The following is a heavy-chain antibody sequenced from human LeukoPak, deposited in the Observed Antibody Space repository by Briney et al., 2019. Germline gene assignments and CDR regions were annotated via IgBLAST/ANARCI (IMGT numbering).Heavy chain of an antibody. CDR3: ARDIRTLDYYDSQSPCYFDY. J-gene: IGHJ4*02. CDR2: ITSIIGTP. Sequence: ASVKVSCKAPGGTFRRYVVSWVRQGPGQGLEWRGGITSIIGTPNYAQKLQGRVTMTTDTSTSTAYMELRSLRSDDTAVYYCARDIRTLDYYDSQSPCYFDYWGQGTLVTVSS. D-gene: IGHD3-22*01. V-gene: IGHV1-18*01. CDR1: GGTFRRYV.